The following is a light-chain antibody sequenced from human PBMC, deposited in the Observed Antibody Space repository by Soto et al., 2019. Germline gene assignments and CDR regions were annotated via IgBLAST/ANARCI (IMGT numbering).Light chain of an antibody. J-gene: IGKJ1*01. Sequence: EIVFPRSPANVSLSPAERANLSCRASQSVGSSHLAWYQQKPGQAPSLLMYGASSSAKGIPDRVSGSGSGTDFSLAIRRLEPGDFAVYYSEQYGSAPWTFGQGTKVDIK. CDR1: QSVGSSH. V-gene: IGKV3-20*01. CDR3: EQYGSAPWT. CDR2: GAS.